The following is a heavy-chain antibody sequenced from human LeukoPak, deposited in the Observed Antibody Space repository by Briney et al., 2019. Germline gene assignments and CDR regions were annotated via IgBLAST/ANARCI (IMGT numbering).Heavy chain of an antibody. Sequence: ASVKVSCKASGGTFSSYAISWVRQAPGQGLEWMGGIIPIFGTANYAQKFQGRVTITADESTSTAYMELRSLRSDDTAVYYCARVDYSKDYFDYWGQGTLVTVSS. V-gene: IGHV1-69*13. D-gene: IGHD4-11*01. CDR1: GGTFSSYA. CDR3: ARVDYSKDYFDY. CDR2: IIPIFGTA. J-gene: IGHJ4*02.